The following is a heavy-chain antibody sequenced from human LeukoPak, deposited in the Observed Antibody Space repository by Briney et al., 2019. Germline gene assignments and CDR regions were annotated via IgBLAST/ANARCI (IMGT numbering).Heavy chain of an antibody. CDR1: GFSFGSYW. J-gene: IGHJ5*02. D-gene: IGHD6-13*01. Sequence: GGSLRLSCAASGFSFGSYWMNWVRQAPGKGLEWVANIKEDGSEKYYVDSVRGSFTISRDNAKSSLYLQMNSLKADDTAVYYRARAYSNIGYNCFDPWGQGTLVTVSS. CDR2: IKEDGSEK. V-gene: IGHV3-7*04. CDR3: ARAYSNIGYNCFDP.